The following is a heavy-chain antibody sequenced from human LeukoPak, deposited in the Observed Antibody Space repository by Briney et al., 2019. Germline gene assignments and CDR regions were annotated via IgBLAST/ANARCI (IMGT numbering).Heavy chain of an antibody. V-gene: IGHV3-23*01. CDR1: GFTFSSYA. D-gene: IGHD3-10*01. Sequence: PGGSLRLSCAASGFTFSSYAMSWVRQAPGKGLEWVSAISGSGGSTYYADSVKGLFTISRDNSKNTLYLQMNSLRAEDTAVYYCAKDSDYYGSRGMADYWGQGTLVTVSS. CDR3: AKDSDYYGSRGMADY. J-gene: IGHJ4*02. CDR2: ISGSGGST.